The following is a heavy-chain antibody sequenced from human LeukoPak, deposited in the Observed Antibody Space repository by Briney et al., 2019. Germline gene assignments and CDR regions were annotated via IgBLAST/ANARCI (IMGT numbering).Heavy chain of an antibody. Sequence: SETLSLTCALSGGSIINGDYYWSWIRQPPGKGLEWIGYIYDDGSTYYNPSLKSRVTISIDTSKNQFSLNLRSVTAAGTAVYYCARLTGSSEVFDSWGPGTLVTVSS. CDR1: GGSIINGDYY. J-gene: IGHJ4*02. CDR3: ARLTGSSEVFDS. CDR2: IYDDGST. D-gene: IGHD1-14*01. V-gene: IGHV4-30-4*01.